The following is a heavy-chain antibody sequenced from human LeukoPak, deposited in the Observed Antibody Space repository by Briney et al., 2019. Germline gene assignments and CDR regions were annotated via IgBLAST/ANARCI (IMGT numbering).Heavy chain of an antibody. CDR1: GGSFSGYY. CDR2: IYYSGST. J-gene: IGHJ4*02. CDR3: ARDVAYYDYVWGSYRPYYFDY. D-gene: IGHD3-16*02. V-gene: IGHV4-31*11. Sequence: SETLSLTCAVYGGSFSGYYWSWIRQHPGKGLEWIGYIYYSGSTYYNPSLKSRVTISVDTSKNQFSLKLSSVTAADTAVYYCARDVAYYDYVWGSYRPYYFDYWGQGTLVTVSS.